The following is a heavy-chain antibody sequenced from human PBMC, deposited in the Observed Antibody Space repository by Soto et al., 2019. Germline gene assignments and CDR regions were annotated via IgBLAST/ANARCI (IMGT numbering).Heavy chain of an antibody. D-gene: IGHD2-2*02. Sequence: PGGALRVSCLVSGFTFRTYSINWVRQATVKGLDWVSSISSRSDIYYADSVKGRFTISRDNAKNSVSLQMNSLRAEDTAVYYCAREYTAWPLAYGLDVWGQGTTVPVSS. CDR1: GFTFRTYS. CDR3: AREYTAWPLAYGLDV. CDR2: ISSRSDI. V-gene: IGHV3-21*01. J-gene: IGHJ6*02.